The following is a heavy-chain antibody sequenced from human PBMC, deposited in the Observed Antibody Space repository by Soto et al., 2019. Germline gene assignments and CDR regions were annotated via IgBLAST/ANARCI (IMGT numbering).Heavy chain of an antibody. V-gene: IGHV1-18*01. CDR3: TKDEPRWLHGPFDY. CDR2: ISAYSGKT. Sequence: QVQLVQSGGEVKKPGASVKVSCQASGYTFSNYAISWLRQAPGQGPEWMGWISAYSGKTDYAPKFQDRLTLTTDTSTSTAYMELRSLRSDYTAVYYCTKDEPRWLHGPFDYWGQGTLVTVSS. J-gene: IGHJ4*02. D-gene: IGHD5-18*01. CDR1: GYTFSNYA.